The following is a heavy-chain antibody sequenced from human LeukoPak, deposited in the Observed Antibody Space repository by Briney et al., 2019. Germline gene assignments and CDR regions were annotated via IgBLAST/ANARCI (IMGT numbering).Heavy chain of an antibody. D-gene: IGHD1-26*01. CDR1: GYTFIDNF. V-gene: IGHV1-2*01. J-gene: IGHJ4*02. CDR3: ARGSGSFFGNVAY. CDR2: INPNNGGT. Sequence: ASVKDSCKASGYTFIDNFIHWVRQAPGQGLEWMGWINPNNGGTKYAQKFQGRVTITRDTSLTTTYMELIRLRSDDTVVYFCARGSGSFFGNVAYWGQGTLVSVSS.